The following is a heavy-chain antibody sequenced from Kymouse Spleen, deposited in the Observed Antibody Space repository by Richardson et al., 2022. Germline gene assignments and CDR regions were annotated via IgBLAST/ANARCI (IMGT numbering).Heavy chain of an antibody. J-gene: IGHJ4*02. CDR1: GGSISSSSYY. CDR2: IYYSGST. Sequence: QLQLQESGPGLVKPSETLSLTCTVSGGSISSSSYYWGWIRQPPGKGLEWIGSIYYSGSTYYNPSLKSRVTISVDTSKNQFSLKLSSVTAADTAVYYCARRGITGTTADYWGQGTLVTVSS. V-gene: IGHV4-39*01. D-gene: IGHD1-7*01. CDR3: ARRGITGTTADY.